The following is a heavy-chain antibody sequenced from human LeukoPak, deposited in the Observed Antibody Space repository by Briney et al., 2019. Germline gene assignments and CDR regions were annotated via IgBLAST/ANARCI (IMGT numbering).Heavy chain of an antibody. CDR1: GYTFTSYY. Sequence: GASVKVSCKASGYTFTSYYMHWVRQAPGQGLEWMGWINSNTGGTKFAQKFQDRVTMTRDTSISTVYMELSSLRSDDTAVYYCARADPVDYWGQGTHITVSS. J-gene: IGHJ4*02. CDR3: ARADPVDY. V-gene: IGHV1-2*02. CDR2: INSNTGGT.